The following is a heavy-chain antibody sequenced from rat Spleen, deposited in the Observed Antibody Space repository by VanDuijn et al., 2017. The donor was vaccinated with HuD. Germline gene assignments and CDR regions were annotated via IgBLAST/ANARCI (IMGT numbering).Heavy chain of an antibody. Sequence: EVQLVESGGGLVQPGRSLKLSCAASGFTFSNYGMHWIRQAPTKGLEWVASLSPSGGSTYYRDSVKGRFTISRDNAKSTLYLQMDSLRSEDTATYYCATDNYGSSDYWGQGVMVTVSS. V-gene: IGHV5-19*01. CDR1: GFTFSNYG. CDR2: LSPSGGST. CDR3: ATDNYGSSDY. D-gene: IGHD1-3*01. J-gene: IGHJ2*01.